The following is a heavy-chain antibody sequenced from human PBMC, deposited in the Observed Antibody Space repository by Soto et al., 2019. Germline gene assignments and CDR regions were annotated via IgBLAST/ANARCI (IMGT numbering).Heavy chain of an antibody. CDR3: AKEGLWINTAHDGTPFH. Sequence: SVKVSCKASGFTFTSSAMQWVRQARGQRLEWIGWIVVGSGNTNYAQKFQERVTITRDMSTSTAYMELSSLRSEDTAVYYCAKEGLWINTAHDGTPFHWGQGTLVTVSS. CDR2: IVVGSGNT. D-gene: IGHD5-12*01. V-gene: IGHV1-58*02. CDR1: GFTFTSSA. J-gene: IGHJ4*02.